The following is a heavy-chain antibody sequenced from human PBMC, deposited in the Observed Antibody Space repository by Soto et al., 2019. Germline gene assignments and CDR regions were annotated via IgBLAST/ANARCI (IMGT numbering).Heavy chain of an antibody. J-gene: IGHJ4*02. CDR2: IKSNPAGGTV. V-gene: IGHV3-15*01. CDR3: ATSRASCFCFDY. D-gene: IGHD2-2*01. CDR1: GFTFNNAW. Sequence: EVQLVESGGGLVKPGGSLRLSCATSGFTFNNAWMNWVRQAPGKGLEWVGRIKSNPAGGTVDYTAPVKGSFTISRDDSENTLYLQMDSLSPEDTAVYYCATSRASCFCFDYWGQGALVTVSS.